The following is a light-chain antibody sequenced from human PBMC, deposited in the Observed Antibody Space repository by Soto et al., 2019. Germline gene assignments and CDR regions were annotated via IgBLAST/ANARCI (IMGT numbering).Light chain of an antibody. CDR1: QSVAANY. Sequence: EIVLTQSPGTLPLSPGDRATLSCRASQSVAANYSAWFQQKPGQAPRLLIYGASNRATGIPDRFSGSGSGTDFTLTISRLDPEDFAVYYCQQYVSSPWTFGRGTKVEI. V-gene: IGKV3-20*01. CDR3: QQYVSSPWT. CDR2: GAS. J-gene: IGKJ1*01.